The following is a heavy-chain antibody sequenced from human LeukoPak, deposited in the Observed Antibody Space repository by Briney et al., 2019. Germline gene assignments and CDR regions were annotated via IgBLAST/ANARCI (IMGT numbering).Heavy chain of an antibody. Sequence: SVKVSCEASGGTFSSYAISWVRQAPGQGLEWMGRIIPIFGTANYAQKFQGRVTITTDESTSTAYTELSSLRSEDTAVYYCAREAQIRSSGYSFDYWGQGTLVTVSS. V-gene: IGHV1-69*05. D-gene: IGHD3-22*01. CDR1: GGTFSSYA. CDR2: IIPIFGTA. J-gene: IGHJ4*02. CDR3: AREAQIRSSGYSFDY.